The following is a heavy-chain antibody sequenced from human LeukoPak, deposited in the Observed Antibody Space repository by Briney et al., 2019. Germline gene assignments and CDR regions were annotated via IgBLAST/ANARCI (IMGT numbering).Heavy chain of an antibody. CDR1: GGSISSYY. Sequence: PSETLSPTCTVSGGSISSYYWSWIRQPPGKGLEWIGYIYYSGSTNYNPSLKSRVTISVDTSKNQFSLKLSSVTAADTAVYYCARDPRRYYDSSGYTDWYFDLWGRGTLVTVSS. J-gene: IGHJ2*01. CDR3: ARDPRRYYDSSGYTDWYFDL. CDR2: IYYSGST. V-gene: IGHV4-59*01. D-gene: IGHD3-22*01.